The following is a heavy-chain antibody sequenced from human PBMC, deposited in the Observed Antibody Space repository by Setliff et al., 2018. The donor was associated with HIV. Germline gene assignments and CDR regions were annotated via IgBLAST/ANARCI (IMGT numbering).Heavy chain of an antibody. V-gene: IGHV3-23*01. CDR3: ARQAHPRGFYGSSGLFDS. Sequence: GGSLRLSCAASEFTFNSYPMTWVRQAPGKGLEWVSSISGSGDDTQYVDSVKGRFTISRDNSKNTLYLQMSSLRADDTALYYCARQAHPRGFYGSSGLFDSWGQGTLVTVSS. J-gene: IGHJ4*02. D-gene: IGHD3-22*01. CDR2: ISGSGDDT. CDR1: EFTFNSYP.